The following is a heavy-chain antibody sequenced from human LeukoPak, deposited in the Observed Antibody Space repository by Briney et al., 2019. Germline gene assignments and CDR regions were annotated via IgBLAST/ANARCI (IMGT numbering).Heavy chain of an antibody. D-gene: IGHD3-22*01. CDR3: ARCDSSGYWYGMDV. Sequence: ASVKVSCKASGCIFTGYGIGWVRQAPGQGLEWMGWISAYNGNTDYAQKLQGRVTMTTDTSTSTAYMELRSLRSDDTAVYYCARCDSSGYWYGMDVWGQGTTVTVSS. V-gene: IGHV1-18*01. CDR1: GCIFTGYG. J-gene: IGHJ6*02. CDR2: ISAYNGNT.